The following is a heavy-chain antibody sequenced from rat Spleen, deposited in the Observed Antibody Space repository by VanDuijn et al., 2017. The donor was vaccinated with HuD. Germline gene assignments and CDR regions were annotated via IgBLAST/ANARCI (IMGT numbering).Heavy chain of an antibody. V-gene: IGHV5-29*01. Sequence: EVQLVESGGGLVQPGRSLKLSCTASGLSFSNYDMAWVRQAPTKGLEWVATIYSDGNTAFYRHSVKDRFTISRDNAKSTLYLQMDSLRSEDTATYYCTTVYYGLFWYFDFWGPGTMVTVSS. CDR1: GLSFSNYD. D-gene: IGHD1-6*01. CDR2: IYSDGNTA. CDR3: TTVYYGLFWYFDF. J-gene: IGHJ1*01.